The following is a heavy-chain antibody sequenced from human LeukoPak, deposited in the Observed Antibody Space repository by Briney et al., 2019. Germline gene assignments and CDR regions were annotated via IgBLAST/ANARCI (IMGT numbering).Heavy chain of an antibody. J-gene: IGHJ4*02. Sequence: GGSLRLSCAASGFTVSTNYMSWVRQAPGKGLEWVSLIYSDGTTNYADSVKGRFTISRDNSKNTLYLQMNSLRAEDTAVYYCAKASYFHGSGSYFPFDYWGQGTLVTVSS. V-gene: IGHV3-53*01. CDR3: AKASYFHGSGSYFPFDY. D-gene: IGHD3-10*01. CDR2: IYSDGTT. CDR1: GFTVSTNY.